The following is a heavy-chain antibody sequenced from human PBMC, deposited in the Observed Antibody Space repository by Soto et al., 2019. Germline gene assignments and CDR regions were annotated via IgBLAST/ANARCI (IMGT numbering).Heavy chain of an antibody. J-gene: IGHJ4*02. D-gene: IGHD1-26*01. CDR2: IYSDGST. CDR1: GLTVSGSY. CDR3: AKVPVGATGRFDY. V-gene: IGHV3-53*01. Sequence: GGSLRLSCAASGLTVSGSYMTWVRQAPGMGLQWVSVIYSDGSTYYADSVKGRFSISRDIAKNMLYLQMNSLRAEDTAVYYCAKVPVGATGRFDYWGQGTLVTVSS.